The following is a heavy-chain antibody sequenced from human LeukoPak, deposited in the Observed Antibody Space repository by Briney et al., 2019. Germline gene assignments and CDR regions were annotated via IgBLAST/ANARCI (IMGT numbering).Heavy chain of an antibody. Sequence: ASVKVSCKASGYTFTNHYMHWVRQAPEQGLEWMGIINPSGGSTSYAQKFQGRVTMTRDTSTSTVYMELSSLRSEDTAMYYCAREGPYCSSTSCYGGFDYWAREPWSPSPQ. CDR1: GYTFTNHY. V-gene: IGHV1-46*01. CDR2: INPSGGST. J-gene: IGHJ4*02. CDR3: AREGPYCSSTSCYGGFDY. D-gene: IGHD2-2*01.